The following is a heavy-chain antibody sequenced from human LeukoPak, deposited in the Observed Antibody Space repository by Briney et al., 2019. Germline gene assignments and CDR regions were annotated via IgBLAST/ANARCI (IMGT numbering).Heavy chain of an antibody. CDR3: AKNPRLEGWIYFDS. D-gene: IGHD1-1*01. Sequence: GGSLRLPCAASGFTFRSYSMSWVRQAPGKGLEWVSSISGSGGRIDYADSVKGRFTISSDNSKNTLSLQMNSLTAEDTAVYYCAKNPRLEGWIYFDSWGQGILVTVSS. J-gene: IGHJ4*02. CDR2: ISGSGGRI. V-gene: IGHV3-23*01. CDR1: GFTFRSYS.